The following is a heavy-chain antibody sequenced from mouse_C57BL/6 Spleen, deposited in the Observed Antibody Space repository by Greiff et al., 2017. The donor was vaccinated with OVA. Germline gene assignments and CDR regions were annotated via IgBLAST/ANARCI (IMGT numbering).Heavy chain of an antibody. Sequence: VQLQQSGPELVKPGASVKISCKASGYAFSSSWMNWVKQRPGKGLEWIGRIYPGDGDTNYNGKFKGKATLTADKSSSTAYMQLSSLTSEDSAVYFCARPYEYDGPHLMGYWGQGTSVTVSS. V-gene: IGHV1-82*01. CDR3: ARPYEYDGPHLMGY. J-gene: IGHJ4*01. CDR1: GYAFSSSW. CDR2: IYPGDGDT. D-gene: IGHD2-4*01.